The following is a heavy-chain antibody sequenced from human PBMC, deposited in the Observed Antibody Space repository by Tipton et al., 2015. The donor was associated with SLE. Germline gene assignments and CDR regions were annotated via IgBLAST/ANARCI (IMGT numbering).Heavy chain of an antibody. J-gene: IGHJ2*01. CDR2: ISGSGGST. CDR1: GFTFSSYG. CDR3: AKDGRIGVAGPRLDL. Sequence: SLRLSCAASGFTFSSYGMSWVRQAPGKGLEWVSAISGSGGSTYYADSVKGRFTISRDNSKNTLYLQMNSLRAEDTAVYYCAKDGRIGVAGPRLDLWGRGTLVTVSS. V-gene: IGHV3-23*01. D-gene: IGHD2-21*01.